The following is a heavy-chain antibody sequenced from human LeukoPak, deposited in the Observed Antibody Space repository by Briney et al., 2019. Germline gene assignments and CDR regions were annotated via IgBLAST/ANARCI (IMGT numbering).Heavy chain of an antibody. CDR2: ISSNGGST. D-gene: IGHD3-22*01. CDR3: ARCDSSGCFDY. J-gene: IGHJ4*02. Sequence: GGSLRLSCAASGFTFSSYAMHWVRQAPGKGLEYVSAISSNGGSTYYANSVKGGFTISRDNSKNTLYLQMGSLRAEDTAVYSCARCDSSGCFDYRGQGTLVTVSS. CDR1: GFTFSSYA. V-gene: IGHV3-64*01.